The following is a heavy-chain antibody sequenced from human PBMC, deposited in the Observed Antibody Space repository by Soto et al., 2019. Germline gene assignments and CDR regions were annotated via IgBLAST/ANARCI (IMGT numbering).Heavy chain of an antibody. CDR1: GLTISSASYY. V-gene: IGHV4-31*03. CDR2: IYYNGST. D-gene: IGHD6-13*01. J-gene: IGHJ4*02. CDR3: ARYRISGSWSKCDY. Sequence: QVLLQESGPGLMKPSQTLSLTCTVSGLTISSASYYWSWIRQHPGKGLEWVGNIYYNGSTYYSPSLKSRVTLWVDTSKNQFSLRLASVTAADTAVYYCARYRISGSWSKCDYWGQGTLVTVSS.